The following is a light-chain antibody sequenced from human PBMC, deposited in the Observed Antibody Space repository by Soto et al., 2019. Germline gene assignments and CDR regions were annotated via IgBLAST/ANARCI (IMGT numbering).Light chain of an antibody. CDR2: DAS. CDR1: QSISSW. J-gene: IGKJ1*01. V-gene: IGKV1-5*01. Sequence: DLQVTQCPSDLSASVGYRFTFTGRASQSISSWLAWYQQKPGKAPKLLIYDASSLESGVPSRFSGSGSGTDFTLTISSLQPEDFATYYCLQHYSYPLTFGQGTKVDIK. CDR3: LQHYSYPLT.